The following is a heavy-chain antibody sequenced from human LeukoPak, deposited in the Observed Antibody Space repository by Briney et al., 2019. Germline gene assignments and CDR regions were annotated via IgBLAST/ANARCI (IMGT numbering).Heavy chain of an antibody. CDR3: ARDYNYGDSNAFDI. CDR2: IWYDGSNK. Sequence: GGSVRLSCGASGFTFSSYGMHWVLQAPGKGLEWVAVIWYDGSNKYYADSVKGRFTISRDNSKNTLYLQMNSLRAEDTAVYYCARDYNYGDSNAFDIWGQGAMVTVSS. D-gene: IGHD4-17*01. V-gene: IGHV3-33*01. J-gene: IGHJ3*02. CDR1: GFTFSSYG.